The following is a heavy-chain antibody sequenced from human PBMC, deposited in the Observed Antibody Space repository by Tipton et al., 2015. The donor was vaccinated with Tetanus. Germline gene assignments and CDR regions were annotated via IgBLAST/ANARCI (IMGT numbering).Heavy chain of an antibody. CDR3: ARQEPPRRFFCDSSGSSD. D-gene: IGHD3-22*01. Sequence: TLSLTCAVSGVSIRSSTYFWGWIRQPPGKGLEWIGHIFYTGSSHYNPSFESRVTISVDTSKNQFSLNLSSVTAADTAVYFCARQEPPRRFFCDSSGSSDWGQGILVTVSS. CDR2: IFYTGSS. CDR1: GVSIRSSTYF. J-gene: IGHJ4*02. V-gene: IGHV4-39*01.